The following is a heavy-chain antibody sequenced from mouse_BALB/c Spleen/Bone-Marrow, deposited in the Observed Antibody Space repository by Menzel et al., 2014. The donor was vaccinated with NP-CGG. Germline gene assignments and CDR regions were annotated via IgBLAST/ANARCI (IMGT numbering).Heavy chain of an antibody. CDR2: IYPGDGDT. J-gene: IGHJ3*01. CDR1: GYAFSSYW. V-gene: IGHV1-80*01. CDR3: AGGPWFAY. Sequence: VQLQQSGAELVRPGSSVKISCKASGYAFSSYWMNWVKQRPGQGLEWIGQIYPGDGDTNYNGKFKGKATLTADKSSSTAYMQLSSLTSEDSAVYFCAGGPWFAYWGQGTLVTVSA.